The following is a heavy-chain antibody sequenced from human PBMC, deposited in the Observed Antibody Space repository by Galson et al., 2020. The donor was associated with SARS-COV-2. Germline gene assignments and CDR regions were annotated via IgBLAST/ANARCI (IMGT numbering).Heavy chain of an antibody. CDR2: SSSSSSYT. Sequence: LSLTCAASGFTFSDYYMSWIRQAPGKGLEWVSYSSSSSSYTNYADSVKGRFTISRDNAKNSLYLQMNSLRAEDTAVYYCARDLSSVTTYDYWGQGTLVTVSS. CDR1: GFTFSDYY. V-gene: IGHV3-11*06. CDR3: ARDLSSVTTYDY. D-gene: IGHD4-17*01. J-gene: IGHJ4*02.